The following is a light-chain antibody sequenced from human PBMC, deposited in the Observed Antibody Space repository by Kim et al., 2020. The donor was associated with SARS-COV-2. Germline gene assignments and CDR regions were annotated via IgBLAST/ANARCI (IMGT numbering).Light chain of an antibody. J-gene: IGLJ1*01. V-gene: IGLV10-54*01. CDR3: SAWDSSLSAHV. Sequence: QAGLTQPPSVSKGLRQTATLTCTGNSNNVGYQGAAWLQHHQGHPPKLLSYRNNNRPSGISERFSASRSGNTASLTISGLQPEDEADYYCSAWDSSLSAHVFGPGTKVTVL. CDR1: SNNVGYQG. CDR2: RNN.